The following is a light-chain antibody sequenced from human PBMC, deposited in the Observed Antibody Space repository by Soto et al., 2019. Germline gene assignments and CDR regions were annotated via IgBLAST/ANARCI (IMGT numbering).Light chain of an antibody. CDR2: GSS. J-gene: IGKJ1*01. CDR1: QSVSNSF. V-gene: IGKV3-20*01. Sequence: EIVLTQSPGTRSLSPGERSTLSCRASQSVSNSFLAWYQRRPGQSPRLLIYGSSRRATGITDRFSGSGSGTDFTLTISSLEPEDFGMYYCQQYDSSPWTFGQGTKVEIK. CDR3: QQYDSSPWT.